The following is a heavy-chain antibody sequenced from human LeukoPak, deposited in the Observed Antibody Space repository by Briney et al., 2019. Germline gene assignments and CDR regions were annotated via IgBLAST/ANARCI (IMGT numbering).Heavy chain of an antibody. CDR1: GYRFTSYW. D-gene: IGHD4-4*01. CDR3: ARQTTVTYSCFDY. J-gene: IGHJ4*02. V-gene: IGHV5-51*01. Sequence: GESLKISCKGSGYRFTSYWIGWVRQMPGKGLEWMGIIYPGDSDTRYSPSFQGQVTISADKSISTAYLQWSSLKASDTAMYYCARQTTVTYSCFDYWGQGTLVIVSS. CDR2: IYPGDSDT.